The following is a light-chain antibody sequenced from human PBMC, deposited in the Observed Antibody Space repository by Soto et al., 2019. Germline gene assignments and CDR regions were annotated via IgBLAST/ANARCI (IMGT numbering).Light chain of an antibody. Sequence: QSALTQPASVSGSPGQSITIAWTGTRSDVGSYNLVSWYQQHPGKAPKLMIYEGSKRPSGVSNRFSGSKSGNTASLTISGLQAEDEADYYCCSYASSRSLVFGGGTKLTVL. J-gene: IGLJ2*01. CDR3: CSYASSRSLV. V-gene: IGLV2-23*01. CDR2: EGS. CDR1: RSDVGSYNL.